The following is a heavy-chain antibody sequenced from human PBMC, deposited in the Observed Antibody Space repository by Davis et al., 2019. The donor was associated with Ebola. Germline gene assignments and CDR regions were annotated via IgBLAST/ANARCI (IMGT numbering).Heavy chain of an antibody. J-gene: IGHJ4*02. CDR2: ISAYNGNT. Sequence: AASVKVSCKASGYTFTDYAFTWLRQAPGQGLEWMGWISAYNGNTNYAQKLQGRVTMTTDTSTSTAYMELRSLRSDDTAVYYCARDASIAVAGTEFDYWGQGTLVTVSS. V-gene: IGHV1-18*01. CDR3: ARDASIAVAGTEFDY. CDR1: GYTFTDYA. D-gene: IGHD6-19*01.